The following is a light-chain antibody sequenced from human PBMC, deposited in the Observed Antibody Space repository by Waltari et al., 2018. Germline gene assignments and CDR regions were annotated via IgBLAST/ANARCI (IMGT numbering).Light chain of an antibody. CDR2: DVS. CDR3: SSYTSSSTQV. Sequence: QSALTQPASVSGSPGQSITISCTGTSSDVGGYNYVSWYQQHPGKAPKLRIYDVSNRPSGVSNRFSGSKSGNTASLTISGLQAEDEADYYGSSYTSSSTQVFGTGTKVTVL. CDR1: SSDVGGYNY. J-gene: IGLJ1*01. V-gene: IGLV2-14*03.